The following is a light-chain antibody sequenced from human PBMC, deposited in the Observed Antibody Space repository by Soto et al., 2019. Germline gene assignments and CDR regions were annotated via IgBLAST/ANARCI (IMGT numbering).Light chain of an antibody. V-gene: IGKV1-6*01. CDR2: AAS. CDR3: LQYYNFSWT. CDR1: QDIRNT. J-gene: IGKJ1*01. Sequence: AIQMTQSPSSLSASVGDRFTISCLAIQDIRNTVAWYQEKPGEAPKLLIFAASNRQSGVPSRFRGSGSVTDYTLDITGLPPEDFETYYCLQYYNFSWTFGQGTKVDIK.